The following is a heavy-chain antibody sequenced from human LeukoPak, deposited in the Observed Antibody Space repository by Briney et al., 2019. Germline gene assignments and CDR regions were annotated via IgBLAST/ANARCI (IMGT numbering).Heavy chain of an antibody. CDR2: IYYSGST. CDR3: AKDPTVGWRTLHYYDSSGYYWKFNGGFDY. V-gene: IGHV4-59*01. J-gene: IGHJ4*02. D-gene: IGHD3-22*01. CDR1: GGSISSYY. Sequence: SETLSLTCTVSGGSISSYYWSWIRQPPGKGLEWIGYIYYSGSTNYNPSLKSRVTISVDTSKNQFSLKLSSVTAADTAVYYCAKDPTVGWRTLHYYDSSGYYWKFNGGFDYWGQGTLVTVSS.